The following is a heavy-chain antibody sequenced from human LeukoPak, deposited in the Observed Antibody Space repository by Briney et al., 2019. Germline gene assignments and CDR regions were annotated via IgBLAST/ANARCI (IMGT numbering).Heavy chain of an antibody. V-gene: IGHV4-59*08. CDR3: ARHGTVKYCSGGSCYSAAGLADY. Sequence: SETLSLTCTVSGGSISSYYWSWIRQPPGKGLEWIGYIYYSGSTNYNPSLKSRVTISVDTSKNQFSLKLSSVTAADTAVYYCARHGTVKYCSGGSCYSAAGLADYWGQGTLVTVSS. J-gene: IGHJ4*02. CDR1: GGSISSYY. D-gene: IGHD2-15*01. CDR2: IYYSGST.